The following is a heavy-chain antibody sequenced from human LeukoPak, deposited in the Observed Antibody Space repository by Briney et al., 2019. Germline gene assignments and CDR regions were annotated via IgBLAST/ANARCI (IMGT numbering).Heavy chain of an antibody. Sequence: AGGSLRLSCAASGNYWMHWVRQAPGKGLVWVSHINSDGSCTSYADSVKGRFTISKDNAKNTVYLQMNSLRAEDTAVYYCVSFYETYWGRGTLVTVSS. CDR3: VSFYETY. CDR2: INSDGSCT. J-gene: IGHJ4*02. D-gene: IGHD2/OR15-2a*01. CDR1: GNYW. V-gene: IGHV3-74*01.